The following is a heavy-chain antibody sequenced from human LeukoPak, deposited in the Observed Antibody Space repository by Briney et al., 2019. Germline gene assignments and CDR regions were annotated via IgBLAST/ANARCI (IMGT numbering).Heavy chain of an antibody. V-gene: IGHV4-39*01. J-gene: IGHJ4*02. CDR2: IYYSGST. CDR3: ARLHDYGDYDYYYFDY. Sequence: SETLSLTCTVSGGSISSSSYYWGWIRQPPGKGLEWIGSIYYSGSTYYNPSLKSRVTISVDTSKNQFSLKLSSVTAADTAVYYCARLHDYGDYDYYYFDYWGQGTLVAVSS. CDR1: GGSISSSSYY. D-gene: IGHD4-17*01.